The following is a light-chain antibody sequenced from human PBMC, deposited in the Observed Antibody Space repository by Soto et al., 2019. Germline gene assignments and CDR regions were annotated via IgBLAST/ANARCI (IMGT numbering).Light chain of an antibody. Sequence: EIQMTQSPSTLSASVADRVTITCRASQSISSWLAWYQQKPGKAPKLLIYDASSLKTGVPSRFSGSGSGTEFALTISSLQPDDFATYYCQQYNSFPWTFGQGTKVDIK. J-gene: IGKJ1*01. CDR2: DAS. CDR1: QSISSW. CDR3: QQYNSFPWT. V-gene: IGKV1-5*01.